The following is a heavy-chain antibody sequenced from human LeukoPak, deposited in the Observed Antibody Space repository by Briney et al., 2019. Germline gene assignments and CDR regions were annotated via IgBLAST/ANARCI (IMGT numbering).Heavy chain of an antibody. V-gene: IGHV3-74*01. CDR2: INSDGTTT. CDR3: ASYPYIANFWTGYPHY. D-gene: IGHD3/OR15-3a*01. Sequence: PSGTLRLSCAASGGSFSNSWMHWIRQAPGKGLVWVSHINSDGTTTYYPDSVKGRFTISRDNAKDTMFLQMNSLSPEVTALYYCASYPYIANFWTGYPHYWGQGTLVSVSS. CDR1: GGSFSNSW. J-gene: IGHJ4*02.